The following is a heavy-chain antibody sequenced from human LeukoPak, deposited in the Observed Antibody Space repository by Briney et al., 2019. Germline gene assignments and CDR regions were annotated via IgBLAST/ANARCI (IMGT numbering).Heavy chain of an antibody. D-gene: IGHD6-13*01. CDR3: ARTVSSTRTYWFDP. J-gene: IGHJ5*02. CDR1: GGSFSGYY. CDR2: INHSGST. Sequence: SETLSLTCAVYGGSFSGYYWSWIRQPPGKGLGWIGEINHSGSTNYNPSLKSRVTISVDTSKNQFSLKLSSVTAADTAVYYCARTVSSTRTYWFDPWGQGTLVTVSS. V-gene: IGHV4-34*01.